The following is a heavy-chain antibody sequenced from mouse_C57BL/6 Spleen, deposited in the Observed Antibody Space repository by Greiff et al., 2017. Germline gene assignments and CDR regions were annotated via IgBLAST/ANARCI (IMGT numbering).Heavy chain of an antibody. D-gene: IGHD1-1*01. CDR3: THYCGSSFYWYFDV. J-gene: IGHJ1*03. CDR2: IDPEDGDT. V-gene: IGHV14-1*01. CDR1: GFTIKDYY. Sequence: EVKLQESGAELVRPGASVKLSCTASGFTIKDYYMHWVKQRPEQGLEWIGRIDPEDGDTEYAPKFQGKATLTADTSSTTAYLQLSSLTSEDTAVYYCTHYCGSSFYWYFDVWGTGTTVTVSS.